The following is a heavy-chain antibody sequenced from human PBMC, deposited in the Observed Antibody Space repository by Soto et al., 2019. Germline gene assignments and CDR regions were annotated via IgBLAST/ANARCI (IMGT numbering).Heavy chain of an antibody. Sequence: QVQLVQSGAEVKKPGASVKVSCTGSGYTFRSYDIHWVRQATGQGLEWMGWVNPNTGNTGYAQKFQGRVTMTRDMSKSLAYMEVNSLTSEDTAIYYCARTYGAGSFDFWGQGTLVSVSS. CDR2: VNPNTGNT. CDR3: ARTYGAGSFDF. D-gene: IGHD3-10*01. V-gene: IGHV1-8*01. CDR1: GYTFRSYD. J-gene: IGHJ5*01.